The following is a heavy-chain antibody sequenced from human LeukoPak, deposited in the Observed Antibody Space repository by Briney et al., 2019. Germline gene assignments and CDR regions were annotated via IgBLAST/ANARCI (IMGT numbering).Heavy chain of an antibody. V-gene: IGHV6-1*01. J-gene: IGHJ6*03. CDR3: ARGRVTTIANYYYYYIDV. D-gene: IGHD4-17*01. Sequence: SQTLSLTCAISGDSVSSNSAAWTWIRQSPSRGLELLRRTYYRSKWDNDYAVSVKSRITINPDTSKNQFSLQLNSVTPEDTAVYYCARGRVTTIANYYYYYIDVWGKGTTVTVSS. CDR2: TYYRSKWDN. CDR1: GDSVSSNSAA.